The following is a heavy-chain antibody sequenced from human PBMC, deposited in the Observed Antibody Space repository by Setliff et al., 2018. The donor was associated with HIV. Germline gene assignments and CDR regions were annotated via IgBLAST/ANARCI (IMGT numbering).Heavy chain of an antibody. Sequence: GESLKISCQASGYSFTNYWIGWVRQMPGKGLEWIGVIYPGDFVTRYGPSFQGQAFISADRSITTAYLQWDSLKASDTAMYYCTRRRRAPGIEDLEAYWGQGTLVTVSS. CDR3: TRRRRAPGIEDLEAY. CDR2: IYPGDFVT. V-gene: IGHV5-51*01. CDR1: GYSFTNYW. J-gene: IGHJ4*02. D-gene: IGHD1-26*01.